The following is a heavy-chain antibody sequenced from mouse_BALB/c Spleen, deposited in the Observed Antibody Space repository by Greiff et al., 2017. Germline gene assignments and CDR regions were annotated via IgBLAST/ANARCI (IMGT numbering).Heavy chain of an antibody. V-gene: IGHV5-17*02. CDR1: GFTFSSFG. Sequence: EVKLVESGGGLVQPGGSRKLSCAASGFTFSSFGMHWVRQAPEKGLEWVAYISSGSSTIYYADTVKGRFTISRDNPKNTLFLQMTSLRSEDTAMYYCARSGYGKDYWGQGTLVTVSA. CDR3: ARSGYGKDY. CDR2: ISSGSSTI. J-gene: IGHJ3*01. D-gene: IGHD2-1*01.